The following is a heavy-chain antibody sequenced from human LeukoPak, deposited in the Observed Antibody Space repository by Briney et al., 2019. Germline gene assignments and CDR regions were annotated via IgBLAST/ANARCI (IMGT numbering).Heavy chain of an antibody. CDR3: ARDRYAGSGSSKKAWFDP. CDR1: GFSFGTYG. CDR2: IWYDGSNK. D-gene: IGHD3-10*01. V-gene: IGHV3-33*01. J-gene: IGHJ5*02. Sequence: PGRSLRLSCAASGFSFGTYGMHWVRQAPGKGLEWVALIWYDGSNKYYADSVKGRFTISRDNSKNTLYLQMNSLRAEDTAVYYCARDRYAGSGSSKKAWFDPWGQGTLVTVSS.